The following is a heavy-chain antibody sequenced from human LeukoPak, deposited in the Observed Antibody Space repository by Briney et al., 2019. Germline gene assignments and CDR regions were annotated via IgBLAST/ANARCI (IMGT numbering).Heavy chain of an antibody. V-gene: IGHV3-74*01. J-gene: IGHJ4*02. Sequence: GGSLRLSCAASGFTFSSYSMNWVRQAPGKGLVWVSRINSDGSSTSYADSVKGRFTISRDNAKNTLYLQMNSLRAEDTAVYYCARGKWELLLGDYWGQGTLVTVSS. CDR2: INSDGSST. D-gene: IGHD1-26*01. CDR3: ARGKWELLLGDY. CDR1: GFTFSSYS.